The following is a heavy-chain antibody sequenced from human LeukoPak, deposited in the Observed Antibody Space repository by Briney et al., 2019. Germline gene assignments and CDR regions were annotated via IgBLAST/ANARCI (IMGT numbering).Heavy chain of an antibody. CDR2: INHSEST. J-gene: IGHJ3*02. D-gene: IGHD2-2*02. Sequence: SENLSLTCAVYGGSFSGYYWSWIRQPPGKGLEWIGEINHSESTNYNPSLKSRVTISVDTSKNQFSLKLSSVTAADTAVYYCARVDCSSTSCYKPDAFDIWGQGTMVTVSS. CDR1: GGSFSGYY. V-gene: IGHV4-34*01. CDR3: ARVDCSSTSCYKPDAFDI.